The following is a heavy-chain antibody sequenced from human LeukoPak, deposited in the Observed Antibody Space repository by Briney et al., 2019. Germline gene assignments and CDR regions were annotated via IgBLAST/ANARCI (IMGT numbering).Heavy chain of an antibody. CDR1: GFTFGSYW. V-gene: IGHV3-74*01. Sequence: GGSLRLSCAASGFTFGSYWMHWVRQAPGKGLVWVSRINSDGSSTSYADSVKGRFTISRDNAKNTLYPQMNSLRAEDTAVYYCARESIFGVVSPSNAFDIWGQGTMVTVSS. CDR3: ARESIFGVVSPSNAFDI. D-gene: IGHD3-3*01. CDR2: INSDGSST. J-gene: IGHJ3*02.